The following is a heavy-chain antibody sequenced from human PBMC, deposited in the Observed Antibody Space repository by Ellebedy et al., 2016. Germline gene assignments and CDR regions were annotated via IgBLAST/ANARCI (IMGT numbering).Heavy chain of an antibody. CDR2: INHSGST. J-gene: IGHJ1*01. V-gene: IGHV4-34*01. D-gene: IGHD3-3*01. Sequence: SETLSLTCAVYGGSFSGYHWSWIRQPPGKGLEWIGEINHSGSTNYNPSLKSRVIISVDTSKNQFFLKLTSVTAADTAVYYCARRTLLRLSHWGQGTLDTVSS. CDR3: ARRTLLRLSH. CDR1: GGSFSGYH.